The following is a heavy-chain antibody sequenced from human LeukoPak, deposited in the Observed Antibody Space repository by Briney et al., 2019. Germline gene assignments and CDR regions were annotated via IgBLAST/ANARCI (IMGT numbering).Heavy chain of an antibody. V-gene: IGHV1-18*01. CDR2: ISAYSGNT. J-gene: IGHJ5*02. D-gene: IGHD3-9*01. Sequence: VASLKVSCTASGYTFTSYGISWVRQAPGQGLEWMGWISAYSGNTYYAQKLRGRVTMTTDTSTSTAYMELRSLRSDDTAVYYCARVKAVLRYFDWSTPGGWFDPWGQGTLVTVSS. CDR3: ARVKAVLRYFDWSTPGGWFDP. CDR1: GYTFTSYG.